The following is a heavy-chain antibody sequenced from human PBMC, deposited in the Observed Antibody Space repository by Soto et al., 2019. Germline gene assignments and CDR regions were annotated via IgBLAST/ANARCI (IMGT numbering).Heavy chain of an antibody. CDR2: IGSGGDDR. J-gene: IGHJ3*01. CDR3: ANDHFHGNGVFDDFDV. D-gene: IGHD2-8*01. CDR1: GFTFRLHA. Sequence: GGSLRLSCAAAGFTFRLHAMSWVRQAPGKGLEWVSTIGSGGDDRYYADSVKGRFTISRDDSKNLLFLQMNSLSADDTAVYYCANDHFHGNGVFDDFDVWGQGSMVTVSS. V-gene: IGHV3-23*01.